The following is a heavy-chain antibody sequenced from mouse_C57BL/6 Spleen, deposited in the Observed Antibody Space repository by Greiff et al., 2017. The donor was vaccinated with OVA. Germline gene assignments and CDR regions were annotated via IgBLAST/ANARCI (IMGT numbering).Heavy chain of an antibody. CDR2: IYPGDGDT. D-gene: IGHD1-1*01. Sequence: QVHVKQSGAELVKPGASVKISCKASGYAFSSYWMNWVKQRPGKGLEWIGQIYPGDGDTNYNGKFKGKATLTADKSSSTAYMQLSSLTSEDSAVYFCARETNYYGSSSDYWGQGTTLTVSS. J-gene: IGHJ2*01. V-gene: IGHV1-80*01. CDR3: ARETNYYGSSSDY. CDR1: GYAFSSYW.